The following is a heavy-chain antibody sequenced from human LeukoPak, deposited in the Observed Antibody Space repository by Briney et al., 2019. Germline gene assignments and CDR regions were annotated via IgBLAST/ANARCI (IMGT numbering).Heavy chain of an antibody. D-gene: IGHD3-9*01. CDR2: IYYSGST. Sequence: SETLSLTCTVSGGSISSSSYYWGWIRQPPGKGLEWIGSIYYSGSTYYNPSLKSRVTISVDTSKNQFSLKLSSVTAADTAVYYCVRYGDTTGDYWGQGTLVTVSS. CDR3: VRYGDTTGDY. V-gene: IGHV4-39*07. J-gene: IGHJ4*02. CDR1: GGSISSSSYY.